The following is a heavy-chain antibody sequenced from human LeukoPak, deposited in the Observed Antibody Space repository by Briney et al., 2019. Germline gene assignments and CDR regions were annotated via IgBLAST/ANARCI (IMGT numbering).Heavy chain of an antibody. CDR2: ISSSSTYI. V-gene: IGHV3-21*01. CDR3: ARQYCSGGTCPPIR. D-gene: IGHD2-15*01. CDR1: GFTFSSYS. Sequence: GGSLRLSCAASGFTFSSYSMTWVRQAPGKGLEWVPSISSSSTYIYYADSVKGRFTISRDNAKNSLHLQMSSLRAEDTAVYYCARQYCSGGTCPPIRWGQGTLVTVSS. J-gene: IGHJ4*02.